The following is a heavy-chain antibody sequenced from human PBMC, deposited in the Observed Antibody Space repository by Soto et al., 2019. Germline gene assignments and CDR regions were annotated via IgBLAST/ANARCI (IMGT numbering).Heavy chain of an antibody. Sequence: SETLSLTCAVSGGSISSSNWWSWVRQPPGKGLEWIGEINHSGSTNYNPSLKSRVTISVDTSKNQFSLKLSSVTAADTAVYYCARGGTRYRPFDYWGQGTLVTVSS. J-gene: IGHJ4*02. V-gene: IGHV4-4*02. CDR1: GGSISSSNW. CDR3: ARGGTRYRPFDY. D-gene: IGHD5-18*01. CDR2: INHSGST.